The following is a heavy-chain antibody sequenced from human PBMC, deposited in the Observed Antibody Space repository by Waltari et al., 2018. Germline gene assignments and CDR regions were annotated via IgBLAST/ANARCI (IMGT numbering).Heavy chain of an antibody. J-gene: IGHJ4*02. Sequence: QLPLRAPGPGLAKTSGTLSPICAAPGPRINYWCSWVRQPPGKGLEWIGQVLGSGRTNFNPTLASRVTISLDTSTHQFALKMTSATAAATALHDCARDRGRGLYLDTWGQGILVTVSP. CDR2: VLGSGRT. CDR1: GPRINYW. D-gene: IGHD2-15*01. V-gene: IGHV4-4*02. CDR3: ARDRGRGLYLDT.